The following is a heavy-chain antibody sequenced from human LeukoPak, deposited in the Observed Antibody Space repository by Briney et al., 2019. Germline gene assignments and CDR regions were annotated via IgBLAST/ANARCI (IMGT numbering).Heavy chain of an antibody. CDR1: GFTFSSYW. CDR2: IKQDGSEK. D-gene: IGHD3-10*01. CDR3: ARDGRITMVRGVSKY. Sequence: PGGSLRLSCAASGFTFSSYWMSWVRQAPGKGLEWVANIKQDGSEKYYVDSVKGRFTIPRDNAKNSLYLQMNSLRAEDTAVYYCARDGRITMVRGVSKYWGQGTLVTVSS. V-gene: IGHV3-7*01. J-gene: IGHJ4*02.